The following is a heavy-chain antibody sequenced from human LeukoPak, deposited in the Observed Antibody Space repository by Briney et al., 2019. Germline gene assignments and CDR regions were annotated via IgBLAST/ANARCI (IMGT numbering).Heavy chain of an antibody. CDR1: GFTFRSYW. V-gene: IGHV3-7*01. D-gene: IGHD3-22*01. CDR2: IKQDGSEK. J-gene: IGHJ4*02. Sequence: GGSLRLSCAASGFTFRSYWMSWVRQAPGKGLEWVANIKQDGSEKYYVDSVKGRFIISRDNAKNSLYLQMNSLRAEDTAVYYCARRQGSYFDTSGYYYGWGQGTLVTVS. CDR3: ARRQGSYFDTSGYYYG.